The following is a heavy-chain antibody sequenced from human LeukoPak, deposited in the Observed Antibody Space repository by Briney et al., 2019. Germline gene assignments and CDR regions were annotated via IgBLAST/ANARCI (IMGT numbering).Heavy chain of an antibody. V-gene: IGHV3-7*03. Sequence: GGSLRLSCSASGFSFSNYAMYWVRQAPGKGLEWVANIKQGGSEKYYVDSVKGRFTISRDNAKNSLYLQMNSLRAEDTAVYYCARDFGLRCSGGTCYSVYYYGMDVWGKGTTVTVSS. CDR1: GFSFSNYA. CDR2: IKQGGSEK. J-gene: IGHJ6*04. D-gene: IGHD2-15*01. CDR3: ARDFGLRCSGGTCYSVYYYGMDV.